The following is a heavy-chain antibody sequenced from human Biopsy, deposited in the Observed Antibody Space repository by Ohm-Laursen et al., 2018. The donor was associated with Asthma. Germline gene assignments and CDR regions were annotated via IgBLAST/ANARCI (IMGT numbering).Heavy chain of an antibody. CDR2: ISYTGNT. CDR1: GGSMSSSSYS. J-gene: IGHJ4*02. CDR3: ASHWNWGSFFDY. V-gene: IGHV4-39*02. D-gene: IGHD7-27*01. Sequence: SDTLSLTCIVSGGSMSSSSYSWGWIRQPPGKGLEWIGSISYTGNTDIPSLRSRVTLSVDTSKNNFSLKLTSVTAADTAVFYCASHWNWGSFFDYWGQGMLVTVSS.